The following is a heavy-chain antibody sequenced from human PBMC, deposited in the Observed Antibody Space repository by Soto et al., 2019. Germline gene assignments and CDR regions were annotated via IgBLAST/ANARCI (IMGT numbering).Heavy chain of an antibody. J-gene: IGHJ6*02. Sequence: ASVKVSCKASGDTFTGYDMRWVRQAPGQGLEWMGWIIPNSGGANYAQKFQGRVTITTDTSISTAYMELSRLRSDGTAVYYCARIDCSSTSCHLFDYYYYYGMDVWGQGTTVTVSS. V-gene: IGHV1-2*02. CDR3: ARIDCSSTSCHLFDYYYYYGMDV. CDR2: IIPNSGGA. CDR1: GDTFTGYD. D-gene: IGHD2-2*01.